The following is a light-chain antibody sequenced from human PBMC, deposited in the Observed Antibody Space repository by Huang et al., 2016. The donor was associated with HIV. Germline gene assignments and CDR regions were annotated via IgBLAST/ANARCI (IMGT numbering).Light chain of an antibody. J-gene: IGKJ2*01. Sequence: EIVLTQSPATLSLSPGERATLSCRASQSVSSYLAWYQQKPGQAPRLLIYDASNRATGIPARFSGSGSGTDFTLTISSLDPEDFAVYYCQHRSDWSYTFGQGTKLEIK. V-gene: IGKV3-11*01. CDR1: QSVSSY. CDR3: QHRSDWSYT. CDR2: DAS.